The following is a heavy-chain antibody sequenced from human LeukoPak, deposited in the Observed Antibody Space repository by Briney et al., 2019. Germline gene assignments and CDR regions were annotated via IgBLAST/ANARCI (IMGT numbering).Heavy chain of an antibody. D-gene: IGHD1-14*01. CDR1: GFTFSGHW. CDR3: TRDRSRAEDD. CDR2: INQGGSDK. Sequence: PGGSLGLSLAAPGFTFSGHWMSWVRTAQGKGLGWVANINQGGSDKYYVDSVKGRFTISRDNANTLLYLQMNSLRGEDTAVYYCTRDRSRAEDDWGQGTLVTVSS. J-gene: IGHJ4*02. V-gene: IGHV3-7*01.